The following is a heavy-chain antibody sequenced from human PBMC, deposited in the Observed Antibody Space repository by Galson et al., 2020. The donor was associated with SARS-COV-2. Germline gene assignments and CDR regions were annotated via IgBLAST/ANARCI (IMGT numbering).Heavy chain of an antibody. V-gene: IGHV3-23*01. J-gene: IGHJ5*02. CDR3: AKDIRSEYGRDWYGWFDP. Sequence: GGSLRLSCVASGFTFTNYGLRWVRQAPGRGLEWVSSIRSNGANTYYTDSVKGRFTISRDDSKNTLYLQMNSLRADDTAVYYCAKDIRSEYGRDWYGWFDPWGQGTLVTVSA. D-gene: IGHD6-19*01. CDR1: GFTFTNYG. CDR2: IRSNGANT.